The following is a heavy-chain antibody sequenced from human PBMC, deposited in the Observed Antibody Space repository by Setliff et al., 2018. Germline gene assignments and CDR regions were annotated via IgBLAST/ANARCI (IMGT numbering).Heavy chain of an antibody. V-gene: IGHV4-59*02. D-gene: IGHD3-3*01. J-gene: IGHJ6*03. CDR2: IYYSGSTS. CDR3: VRMSGFLYMDV. Sequence: SETLSLTCAVSGGSVTSHYWSWIRQHPGKGLEWIGYIYYSGSTSYYNPSLKSRVTISVDTSKNQLSLTLSSVTAADTAVYYCVRMSGFLYMDVWGKGATVTVSS. CDR1: GGSVTSHY.